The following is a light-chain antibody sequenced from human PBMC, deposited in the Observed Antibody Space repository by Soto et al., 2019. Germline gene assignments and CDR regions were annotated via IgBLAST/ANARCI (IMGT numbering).Light chain of an antibody. CDR3: RSFSTSSTLVL. CDR2: DVS. Sequence: QSALTQPVSVSGSPGQTVIISCTGTSSDIGGYNSVSWYQQHPGRAPKLILFDVSNRPSKIPDRFSGSKSDNTASLTISGLQAEDEPDYYCRSFSTSSTLVLFGGGTKLTVL. CDR1: SSDIGGYNS. V-gene: IGLV2-14*03. J-gene: IGLJ2*01.